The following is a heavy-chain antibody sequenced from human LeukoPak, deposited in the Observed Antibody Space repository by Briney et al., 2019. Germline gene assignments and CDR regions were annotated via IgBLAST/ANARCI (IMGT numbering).Heavy chain of an antibody. CDR3: ARGMAFVD. CDR1: GGSFSGYY. J-gene: IGHJ4*02. Sequence: SETLSLTCAVYGGSFSGYYWSWIRQPPGKGLEWIGEINHSGSTNYNPSLKSRVTISIDTSENQFSLKLSSVTAADTAVYYCARGMAFVDWGQGTLVTVSS. V-gene: IGHV4-34*01. D-gene: IGHD2-21*01. CDR2: INHSGST.